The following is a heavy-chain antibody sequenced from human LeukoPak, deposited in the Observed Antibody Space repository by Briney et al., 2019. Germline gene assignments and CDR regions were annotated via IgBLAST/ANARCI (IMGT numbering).Heavy chain of an antibody. Sequence: ASVKVSCKASGYTFSDYYIHWVRQAPGQGPEWMGCMNPTSGGTKFAQKFQDRVTMTRDTSISTAYMDLTRLKPDDTAVYYCARARVVLRYIGESMDVWGQGTTVTVSS. CDR1: GYTFSDYY. CDR2: MNPTSGGT. D-gene: IGHD3-9*01. J-gene: IGHJ6*02. CDR3: ARARVVLRYIGESMDV. V-gene: IGHV1-2*02.